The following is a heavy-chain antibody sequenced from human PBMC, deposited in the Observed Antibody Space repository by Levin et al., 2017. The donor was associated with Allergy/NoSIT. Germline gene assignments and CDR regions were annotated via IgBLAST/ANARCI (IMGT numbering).Heavy chain of an antibody. CDR3: ARGPCSGGDCYRELDY. V-gene: IGHV1-69*13. CDR2: IIPIFGTA. J-gene: IGHJ4*02. D-gene: IGHD2-21*02. Sequence: SVKVSCKASGGTFSSYAISWVRQAPGQGLEWMGGIIPIFGTANYAQKFQGRVTITADESTSTAYMELSSLRSEDTAVYYCARGPCSGGDCYRELDYWGQGTLVTVSS. CDR1: GGTFSSYA.